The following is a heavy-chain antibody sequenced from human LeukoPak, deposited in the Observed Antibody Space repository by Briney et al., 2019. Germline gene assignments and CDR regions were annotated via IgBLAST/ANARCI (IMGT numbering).Heavy chain of an antibody. CDR2: ISYYGSNK. CDR3: AKNGYSSGWYDWFDP. Sequence: GGSLRLSCAASGFTFSSYGMHWVRQAPGKGLEWVAVISYYGSNKYYADSVKGRCTISRDNSKNTLYLQMTSLRAEDTAVYYCAKNGYSSGWYDWFDPWGQGTLVTVSS. V-gene: IGHV3-30*18. J-gene: IGHJ5*02. CDR1: GFTFSSYG. D-gene: IGHD6-19*01.